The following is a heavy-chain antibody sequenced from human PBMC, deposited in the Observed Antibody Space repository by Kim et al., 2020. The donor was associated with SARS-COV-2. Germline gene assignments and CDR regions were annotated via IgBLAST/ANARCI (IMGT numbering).Heavy chain of an antibody. D-gene: IGHD3-10*01. Sequence: GGSLRLSCVVSGFSFSDYDMNWIRQAPGKGLEWLSYIRSSGSHTNYADSVKGRFTISRDNANNALYLQMNSLRAEDTAVYYCAREFGREGDGRLDNWGQGALVTVSS. CDR3: AREFGREGDGRLDN. CDR2: IRSSGSHT. V-gene: IGHV3-11*05. CDR1: GFSFSDYD. J-gene: IGHJ4*02.